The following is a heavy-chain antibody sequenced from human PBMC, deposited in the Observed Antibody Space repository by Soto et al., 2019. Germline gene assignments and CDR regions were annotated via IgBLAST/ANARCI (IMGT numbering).Heavy chain of an antibody. Sequence: QVQLQESGPGLVKPSQTLSLTCTVSGGSISSGDYSWSWIRQPPGKGLEWIGYIYYSGSTYYNPSLKSRVTISVDTSKNQFSLKLSSVTAAETAVYYSARFPHDYGFDYWGQGTLVTVSS. CDR2: IYYSGST. J-gene: IGHJ4*02. D-gene: IGHD4-17*01. CDR3: ARFPHDYGFDY. CDR1: GGSISSGDYS. V-gene: IGHV4-30-4*01.